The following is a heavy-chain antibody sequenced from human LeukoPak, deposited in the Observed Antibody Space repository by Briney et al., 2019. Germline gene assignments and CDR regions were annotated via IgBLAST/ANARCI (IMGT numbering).Heavy chain of an antibody. D-gene: IGHD1-26*01. Sequence: GGSLGLSCAASGFTFSTYSMNWVRQAPGKGLEWVSYISSSSSTIYYADSVRGRFTISRDNAKNSLYLQMNSLRAEDTAVYYCAREVGATDYWGQGTLVTVSS. J-gene: IGHJ4*02. CDR1: GFTFSTYS. CDR3: AREVGATDY. CDR2: ISSSSSTI. V-gene: IGHV3-48*04.